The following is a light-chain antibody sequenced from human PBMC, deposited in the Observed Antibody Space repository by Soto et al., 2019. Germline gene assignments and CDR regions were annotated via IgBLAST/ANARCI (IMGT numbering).Light chain of an antibody. V-gene: IGLV2-14*01. J-gene: IGLJ1*01. CDR2: AVS. CDR1: SSDIGVYNS. Sequence: QSALTQPASVSGSPGQSITISCTGTSSDIGVYNSVSWYQQHPGKAPKLVIYAVSNRPSGVSSRFSGSKSGNTASLTMSGLQAEDEATYYCSSYIGATTCVFGTGTKVTV. CDR3: SSYIGATTCV.